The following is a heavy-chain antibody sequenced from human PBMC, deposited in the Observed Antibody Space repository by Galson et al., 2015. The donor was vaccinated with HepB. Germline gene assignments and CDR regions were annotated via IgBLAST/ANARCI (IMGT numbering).Heavy chain of an antibody. Sequence: SLRLSCAASGFTFSNAWMSWVRQAPGKGLEWVGRIKSKTDGGTTDYAAPVEGRFTISRDDSKNTLYLQMNSLKTEDTAVYYCTTASHAIYSGLHVYYFDYWGQGTLVTVSS. CDR1: GFTFSNAW. CDR3: TTASHAIYSGLHVYYFDY. J-gene: IGHJ4*02. CDR2: IKSKTDGGTT. D-gene: IGHD5-12*01. V-gene: IGHV3-15*01.